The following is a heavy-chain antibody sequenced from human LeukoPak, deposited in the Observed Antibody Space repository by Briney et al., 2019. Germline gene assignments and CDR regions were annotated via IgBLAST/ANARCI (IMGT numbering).Heavy chain of an antibody. J-gene: IGHJ4*02. CDR1: GYTFTSYG. CDR2: ISAYNGNT. V-gene: IGHV1-18*01. D-gene: IGHD5-12*01. Sequence: ASVKVSCKASGYTFTSYGISWVRQAPGQGLEWMGWISAYNGNTNYAQKLQGRVTMTTDTSTSTAYMELRSLRSDDTAVYYCARGPHITDPTPQYSGYDTPFHGWGQGTLVTVSS. CDR3: ARGPHITDPTPQYSGYDTPFHG.